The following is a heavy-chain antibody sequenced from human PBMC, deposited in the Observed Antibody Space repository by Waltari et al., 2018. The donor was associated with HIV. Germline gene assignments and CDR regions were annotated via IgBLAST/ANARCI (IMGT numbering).Heavy chain of an antibody. Sequence: QVQLVQSGTEVKRPGASVKVSCKASGYTFSNYDINWVRQAPGQGLEWMGWMNPKSGNTGFAQKLKGRVTWTRNTSISTAYMELRSLRSEDTAVYFCARSSGWSYFDYWGRGTLVTVPS. D-gene: IGHD2-15*01. V-gene: IGHV1-8*01. CDR2: MNPKSGNT. CDR3: ARSSGWSYFDY. J-gene: IGHJ4*01. CDR1: GYTFSNYD.